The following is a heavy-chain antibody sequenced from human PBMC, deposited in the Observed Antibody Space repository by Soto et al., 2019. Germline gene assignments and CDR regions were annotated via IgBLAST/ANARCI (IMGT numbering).Heavy chain of an antibody. J-gene: IGHJ6*02. V-gene: IGHV3-74*01. CDR2: IKSDGSSA. CDR1: GFTFSRYW. CDR3: AGDTGYFDFWSGFKPPMAGLDV. Sequence: EAQLLESGGGLVQPGGSLRLSCAASGFTFSRYWMHWVRQVPGEGLVWVSLIKSDGSSASYADSVRGRFTISRDNAKNTVYLQMNSLRVENTAIYYCAGDTGYFDFWSGFKPPMAGLDVWGQGTSVTVS. D-gene: IGHD3-3*01.